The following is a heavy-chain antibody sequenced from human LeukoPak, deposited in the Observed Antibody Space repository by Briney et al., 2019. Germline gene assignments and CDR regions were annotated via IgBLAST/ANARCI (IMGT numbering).Heavy chain of an antibody. J-gene: IGHJ4*02. CDR2: ISGSGGST. CDR1: GFTFSSYA. D-gene: IGHD2-15*01. CDR3: AKDCSGGSCYDAVFDY. Sequence: PGGSLRLSCAASGFTFSSYAMSWVRQAPGKGLEWVSAISGSGGSTYYADSVKGRFTISRDNSKNTLYLQMNSLRAEDTAVYYCAKDCSGGSCYDAVFDYWGQGTLVTVSS. V-gene: IGHV3-23*01.